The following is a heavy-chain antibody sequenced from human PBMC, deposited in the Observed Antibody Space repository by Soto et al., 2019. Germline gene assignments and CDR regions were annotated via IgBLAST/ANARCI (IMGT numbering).Heavy chain of an antibody. Sequence: GGSLRLSCAASGFTFSSCGMRWVRQAPGKGLEWVSPIPGSGGSTYYADSVKGRFTISRDNAKNTLYLQMNSLRAEDTAVYYCASGFSPDAFDIWGQGTMVTVSS. CDR2: IPGSGGST. J-gene: IGHJ3*02. CDR3: ASGFSPDAFDI. D-gene: IGHD5-12*01. CDR1: GFTFSSCG. V-gene: IGHV3-23*01.